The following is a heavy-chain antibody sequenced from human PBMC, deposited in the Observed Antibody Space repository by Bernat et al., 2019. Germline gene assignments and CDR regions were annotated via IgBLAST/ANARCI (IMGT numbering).Heavy chain of an antibody. CDR3: AKGLGGNGIFYYYMDV. CDR2: VSNSGGKT. CDR1: GFTFSSYS. J-gene: IGHJ6*03. V-gene: IGHV3-23*04. D-gene: IGHD3-16*01. Sequence: EVQLVESGGGLVQPGGSLRLSCAASGFTFSSYSMNWVRQAPGKGLEWLSGVSNSGGKTYSADSVKGRFTISRDNSKSTLHLQMISLRAEDSAVYYCAKGLGGNGIFYYYMDVWGKGTTVTVSS.